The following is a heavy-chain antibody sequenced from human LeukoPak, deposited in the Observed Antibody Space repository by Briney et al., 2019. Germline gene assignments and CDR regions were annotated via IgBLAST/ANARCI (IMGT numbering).Heavy chain of an antibody. J-gene: IGHJ5*02. V-gene: IGHV3-23*01. CDR2: ISGSGGST. CDR1: GFTFSSYA. D-gene: IGHD6-13*01. Sequence: GGSLRLSCAASGFTFSSYAMSWVRQAPGKGLEWVSAISGSGGSTYYADSVKGRFTISRDNAKNSLYLQMNSLRAEDTAVYYCARDSAYPSIAAARYGGDWFDPWGQGTLVTVPS. CDR3: ARDSAYPSIAAARYGGDWFDP.